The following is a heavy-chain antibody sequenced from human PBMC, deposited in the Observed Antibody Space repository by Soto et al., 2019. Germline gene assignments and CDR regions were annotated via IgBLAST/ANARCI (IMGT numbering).Heavy chain of an antibody. CDR3: ARDYGGMGYYHTDAFDI. V-gene: IGHV1-46*01. CDR1: GYTFTSYY. D-gene: IGHD3-22*01. Sequence: VASVKVSCKASGYTFTSYYMHWVRQAPGQGLEWMGIINPSGGSTSYAQKFQGRVTMTRDTSTSTVYMELSSLRSEDTAVYYCARDYGGMGYYHTDAFDIWGQGTMVTVSS. J-gene: IGHJ3*02. CDR2: INPSGGST.